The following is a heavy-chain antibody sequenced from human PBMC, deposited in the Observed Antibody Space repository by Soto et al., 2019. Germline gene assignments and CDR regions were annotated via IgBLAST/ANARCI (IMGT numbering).Heavy chain of an antibody. CDR3: ARGLVESDIVVVVAATLHHYYYYYGMDV. CDR1: GGSFSGYY. CDR2: INHSGST. Sequence: KASETLSLTCAVYGGSFSGYYWSWIRQPPGKGLEWIGEINHSGSTNYNPSPKSRVTISVDTSKNQFSLKLSSVTAADTAVYYCARGLVESDIVVVVAATLHHYYYYYGMDVWGQGTTVTVSS. D-gene: IGHD2-15*01. V-gene: IGHV4-34*01. J-gene: IGHJ6*02.